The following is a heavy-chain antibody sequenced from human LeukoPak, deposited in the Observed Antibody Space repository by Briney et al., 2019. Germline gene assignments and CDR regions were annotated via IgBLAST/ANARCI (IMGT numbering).Heavy chain of an antibody. D-gene: IGHD6-13*01. CDR2: IYYSGST. V-gene: IGHV4-39*07. J-gene: IGHJ5*02. CDR3: ARDGIAAAGYWFDP. CDR1: GGSISSGGYY. Sequence: TSETLSLTCTVSGGSISSGGYYWGWIRQPPGKGLEWIGSIYYSGSTYYNPSLKSRVTISVDTSKNQFSLKLSSVTAADTAVYYCARDGIAAAGYWFDPWGQGTLVTVSS.